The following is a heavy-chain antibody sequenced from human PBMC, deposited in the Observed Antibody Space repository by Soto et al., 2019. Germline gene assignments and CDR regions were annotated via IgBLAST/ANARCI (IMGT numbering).Heavy chain of an antibody. Sequence: SVQVSFKASCYRFSFYGIAWVRQAPGQGLEWMGWISADNNKTNYAQKFKGRVTMTTDTSATTAYMELRGLRSDDTAVYYCATFYCSTASCQLDYWGQGTLVTVSS. J-gene: IGHJ4*02. CDR2: ISADNNKT. CDR3: ATFYCSTASCQLDY. D-gene: IGHD2-2*01. V-gene: IGHV1-18*01. CDR1: CYRFSFYG.